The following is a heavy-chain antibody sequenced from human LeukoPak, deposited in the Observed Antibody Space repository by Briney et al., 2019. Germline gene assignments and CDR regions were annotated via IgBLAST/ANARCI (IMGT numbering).Heavy chain of an antibody. D-gene: IGHD3-3*01. J-gene: IGHJ6*03. CDR2: IIPIFGTA. CDR3: ARVFSRDYDFWSGQIQNFHYYYMDV. Sequence: SVKVSCKASGGTFSRYAISWVRQAPGQGLEWMGGIIPIFGTANYAQKFQGRVTITTDESTSTAYMELSSLRSEDTAVYYCARVFSRDYDFWSGQIQNFHYYYMDVWGKGTTVTVSS. V-gene: IGHV1-69*05. CDR1: GGTFSRYA.